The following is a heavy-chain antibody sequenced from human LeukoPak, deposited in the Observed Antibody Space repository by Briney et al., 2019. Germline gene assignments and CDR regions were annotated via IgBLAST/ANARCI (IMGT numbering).Heavy chain of an antibody. CDR1: GFTFSSYA. Sequence: GGSLRLSCAASGFTFSSYAMSWVRQAPGKGLEWVSAISGSGGSTYYADSVKGRFTISRDNSKNTLYLQMDSLRAEDTAVYYCAKDRQRWLQWSFDYWGRGTVATVSS. V-gene: IGHV3-23*01. D-gene: IGHD5-24*01. CDR3: AKDRQRWLQWSFDY. CDR2: ISGSGGST. J-gene: IGHJ4*02.